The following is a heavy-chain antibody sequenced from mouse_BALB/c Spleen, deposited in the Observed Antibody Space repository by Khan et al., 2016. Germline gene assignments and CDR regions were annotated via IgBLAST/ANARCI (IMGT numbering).Heavy chain of an antibody. V-gene: IGHV5-4*02. Sequence: EVELVESGGDLVKPGGSLKLSCAASGFTFSDYYMYWVRQTPEKRLEWVATITNGGSYSYYPDSVKGRVTLSRDNARNNLYLQMTSLKSEDTAMYSCGRGGLAWFAYWGQGTLVTVSA. J-gene: IGHJ3*01. D-gene: IGHD3-3*01. CDR1: GFTFSDYY. CDR3: GRGGLAWFAY. CDR2: ITNGGSYS.